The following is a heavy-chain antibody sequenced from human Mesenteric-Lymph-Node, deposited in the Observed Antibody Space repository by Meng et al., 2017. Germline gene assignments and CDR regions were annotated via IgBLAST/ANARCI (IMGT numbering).Heavy chain of an antibody. Sequence: SETLSLTCTVSGGSISSGSYYWSCIRQPAGKGLEWIGRIYTSGSTNYNPSLKSQVTISVDTSKNQFSLKLSSVTAADTAVYYCARAKITMVRGVITAGFDYWGQGTLVTVSS. V-gene: IGHV4-61*02. CDR3: ARAKITMVRGVITAGFDY. D-gene: IGHD3-10*01. CDR1: GGSISSGSYY. CDR2: IYTSGST. J-gene: IGHJ4*02.